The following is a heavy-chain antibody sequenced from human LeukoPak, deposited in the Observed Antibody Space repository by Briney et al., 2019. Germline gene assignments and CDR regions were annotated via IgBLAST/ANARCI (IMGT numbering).Heavy chain of an antibody. CDR1: GGSFSGYY. D-gene: IGHD3-22*01. V-gene: IGHV4-34*01. Sequence: PSEPLSHTCAVNGGSFSGYYWSWIRQPPGKGLEWIGEINHSGSPNYNSSLKSRVTISVATSKNQFSLKLSSVTAADTAVYYCARGSENYYDSSGLDYWGQGTLVTVSS. CDR3: ARGSENYYDSSGLDY. CDR2: INHSGSP. J-gene: IGHJ4*02.